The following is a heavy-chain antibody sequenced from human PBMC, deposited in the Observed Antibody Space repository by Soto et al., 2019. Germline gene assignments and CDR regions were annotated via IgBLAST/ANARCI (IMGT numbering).Heavy chain of an antibody. J-gene: IGHJ4*02. D-gene: IGHD5-18*01. V-gene: IGHV4-30-4*01. CDR3: ARRGYSYGYGS. CDR1: GGSIVSGDYC. Sequence: SETLSLTCTVSGGSIVSGDYCCVWIRQPPGKGLEWIGYIYYSGSTYYNPSLKSRVTISVDTSKNQFSLKLSSVTAADTAVYYCARRGYSYGYGSWGQGTLVTVSS. CDR2: IYYSGST.